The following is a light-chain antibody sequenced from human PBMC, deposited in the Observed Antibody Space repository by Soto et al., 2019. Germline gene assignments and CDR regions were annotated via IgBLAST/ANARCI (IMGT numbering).Light chain of an antibody. V-gene: IGLV1-44*01. Sequence: QPVLSQPPSASGTPGQRVTISCSGSRSNIGSTLVNWYQHLPGTAPKLLIYTNNQRPSGVPDRFSGSKSGTSASLAISGLQSEDEADYYCAVWDDDLNGWVFGGGTKLTVL. CDR3: AVWDDDLNGWV. CDR1: RSNIGSTL. CDR2: TNN. J-gene: IGLJ3*02.